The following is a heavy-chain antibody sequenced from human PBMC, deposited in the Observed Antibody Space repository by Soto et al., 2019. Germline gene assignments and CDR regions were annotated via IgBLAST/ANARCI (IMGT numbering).Heavy chain of an antibody. CDR3: PRDPGSGHYFDY. V-gene: IGHV1-3*01. D-gene: IGHD2-15*01. J-gene: IGHJ4*02. CDR1: GYTFISRA. Sequence: QVQLVQSGAEVKKPGASVKISCEASGYTFISRALHWVRQAPGQRLEWMGWINPDNANTKYSQNFQGRVTFTRDTSATTAYMELSSLRSEDTAVYFCPRDPGSGHYFDYWGQGTLVTVSS. CDR2: INPDNANT.